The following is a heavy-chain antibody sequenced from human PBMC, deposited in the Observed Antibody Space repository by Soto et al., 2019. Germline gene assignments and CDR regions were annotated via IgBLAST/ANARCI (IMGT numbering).Heavy chain of an antibody. CDR2: IWYDGSNK. CDR3: ARDWAGIAGGYGMDV. D-gene: IGHD6-13*01. CDR1: GFTFSSYG. V-gene: IGHV3-33*01. J-gene: IGHJ6*02. Sequence: GGSLRLSCAASGFTFSSYGMHWVRQAPGKGLEWVAVIWYDGSNKYYADSVKGRFTISRDNSKNTLYLQMNSLRAEDTAVYYCARDWAGIAGGYGMDVWGQGTTVTVSS.